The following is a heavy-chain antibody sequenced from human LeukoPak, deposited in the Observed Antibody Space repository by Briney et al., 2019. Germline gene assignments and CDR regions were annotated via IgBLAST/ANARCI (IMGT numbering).Heavy chain of an antibody. CDR3: AKGGWNGGFDS. J-gene: IGHJ5*01. CDR1: GFTFSSYA. CDR2: ISHNGGTT. D-gene: IGHD1-1*01. V-gene: IGHV3-23*01. Sequence: GGALRLSCAASGFTFSSYAVTWVRQAPGKGLEWVSSISHNGGTTYYADSVTGRFTVSRDNSKNTVYLQMNSLRAEATAVYYCAKGGWNGGFDSWGQGTLVTASS.